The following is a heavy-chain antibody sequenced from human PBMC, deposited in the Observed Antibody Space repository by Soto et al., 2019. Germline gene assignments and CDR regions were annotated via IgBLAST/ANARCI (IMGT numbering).Heavy chain of an antibody. J-gene: IGHJ3*02. CDR3: ATYLYSSYVPGAFDI. D-gene: IGHD4-4*01. Sequence: SETLSLTCTVSGGSIRSYYWSWIRQPPGKGLEWIGYIYYSGSTNYNPSLKSRVTISGDTSKNQFSLKLSSVTAADTAVYYCATYLYSSYVPGAFDIWGQGTMVTVSS. CDR1: GGSIRSYY. CDR2: IYYSGST. V-gene: IGHV4-59*01.